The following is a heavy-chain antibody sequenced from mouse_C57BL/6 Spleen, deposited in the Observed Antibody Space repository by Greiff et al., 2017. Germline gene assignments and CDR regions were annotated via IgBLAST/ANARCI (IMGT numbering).Heavy chain of an antibody. CDR3: ASNSDY. CDR1: GYSITSGYY. V-gene: IGHV3-6*01. Sequence: EVQVVESGPGLVKPSQSLSLTCSVTGYSITSGYYWNWIRQFPGNKLEWMGYISYDGSNNYNPSLKNRISITRDTSKNQFFLKLNSVTTEDTATYYCASNSDYWGQGTTLTVSS. D-gene: IGHD1-3*01. J-gene: IGHJ2*01. CDR2: ISYDGSN.